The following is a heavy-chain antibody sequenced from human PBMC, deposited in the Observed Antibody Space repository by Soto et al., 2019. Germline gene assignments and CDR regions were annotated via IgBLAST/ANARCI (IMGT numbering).Heavy chain of an antibody. Sequence: LSLTCTVSGGSIRSYYWSWIRQPPGKGLEWIGYIYYSGSTNYNPSLKSRVTISVDTSKNQFSLKLSSVTAADTAVYYCARKFGYSYGYAFDPWGQGTLVTVSS. J-gene: IGHJ5*02. D-gene: IGHD5-18*01. CDR1: GGSIRSYY. CDR2: IYYSGST. V-gene: IGHV4-59*01. CDR3: ARKFGYSYGYAFDP.